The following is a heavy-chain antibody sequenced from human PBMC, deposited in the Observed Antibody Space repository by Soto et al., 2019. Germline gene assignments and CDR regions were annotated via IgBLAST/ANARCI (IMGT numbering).Heavy chain of an antibody. V-gene: IGHV3-53*04. CDR1: GFTVSSNY. CDR3: ARVAITMLRGVDYAFDI. CDR2: IYSGGST. J-gene: IGHJ3*02. Sequence: EVQLVESGGGLVQPGGSLRLSCAASGFTVSSNYMSWVRQAPGKGLEWVSVIYSGGSTYYADSVKGRFTISRHNSKNTLYLQMNRLRAEDTAVYYCARVAITMLRGVDYAFDIWGQGTMVTVSS. D-gene: IGHD3-10*01.